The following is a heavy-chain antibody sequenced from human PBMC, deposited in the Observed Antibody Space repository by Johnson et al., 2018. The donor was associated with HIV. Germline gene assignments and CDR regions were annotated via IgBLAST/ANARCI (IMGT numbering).Heavy chain of an antibody. D-gene: IGHD3-10*01. CDR1: GFTFSSNY. V-gene: IGHV3-66*01. CDR2: IYSGGNT. Sequence: VQLVESGGGLVQPGGSLRLSCAASGFTFSSNYMSWVRQAPGKGLEWVSVIYSGGNTYYADSVKGRFTISRDNSKTTLYLQMNSLRAEDTAVYYCARDRPYYYGSGDAFDIWGQGTMVTVSS. CDR3: ARDRPYYYGSGDAFDI. J-gene: IGHJ3*02.